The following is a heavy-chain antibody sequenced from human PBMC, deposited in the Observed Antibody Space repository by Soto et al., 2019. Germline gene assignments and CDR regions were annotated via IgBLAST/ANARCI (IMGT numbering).Heavy chain of an antibody. CDR3: ARRGLYFDY. CDR1: GGSISSSSYS. D-gene: IGHD3-10*01. V-gene: IGHV4-39*01. CDR2: IYYSGST. Sequence: QLQLQESGPGLVKPSETLSLTCPVSGGSISSSSYSWGWILQPPGKGLEWIGSIYYSGSTYYNPSLKSRVTISVDTSKNQFALKLSSVTAADTAVYYCARRGLYFDYWGQGTLVTVSS. J-gene: IGHJ4*02.